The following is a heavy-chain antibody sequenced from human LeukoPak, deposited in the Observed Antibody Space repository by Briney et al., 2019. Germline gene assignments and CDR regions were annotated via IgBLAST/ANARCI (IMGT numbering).Heavy chain of an antibody. J-gene: IGHJ4*02. Sequence: SETLSLTCTVSGYSIRSGSYWGWIRQPPGKGLEWIGTIYHSGSTYYNPSLKRRVTISVDTSKNQFSLKVSSMTAADTAVYYCARARNYYDSSTYYQYYFDSWGLGTLVTVSS. D-gene: IGHD3-22*01. CDR3: ARARNYYDSSTYYQYYFDS. CDR2: IYHSGST. CDR1: GYSIRSGSY. V-gene: IGHV4-38-2*02.